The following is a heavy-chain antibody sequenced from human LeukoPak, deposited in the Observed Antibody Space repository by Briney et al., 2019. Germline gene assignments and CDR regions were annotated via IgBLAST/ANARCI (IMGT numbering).Heavy chain of an antibody. Sequence: SETLSLTCAVYGESFSGYYWSWIRQPPGKGLEWIGYIYYSGNTNYNPSLKSRVTISVDTSKNQFSPKLSSVTAADTAVYYCARGIIVGATWGENDNWFDPWGQGTLVTVSS. D-gene: IGHD1-26*01. CDR2: IYYSGNT. V-gene: IGHV4-59*01. J-gene: IGHJ5*02. CDR3: ARGIIVGATWGENDNWFDP. CDR1: GESFSGYY.